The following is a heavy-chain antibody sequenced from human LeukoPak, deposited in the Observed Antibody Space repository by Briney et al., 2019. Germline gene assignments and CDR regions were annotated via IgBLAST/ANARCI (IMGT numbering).Heavy chain of an antibody. D-gene: IGHD2-2*01. J-gene: IGHJ6*02. Sequence: GGSLRLSCEASGFTFSTYSMNWVRQAPGKGLEWVSFISSGSRYIYHADSVRGRFTISRDNAKNSLYLQMNSLRAEDTAVYYCAKGRIVVVPAAGYHYYYGMDVWGQGTTVTVSS. CDR1: GFTFSTYS. CDR3: AKGRIVVVPAAGYHYYYGMDV. CDR2: ISSGSRYI. V-gene: IGHV3-21*04.